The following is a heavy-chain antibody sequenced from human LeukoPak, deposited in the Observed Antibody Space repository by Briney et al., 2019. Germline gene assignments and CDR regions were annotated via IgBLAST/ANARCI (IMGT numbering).Heavy chain of an antibody. CDR2: IYYSGST. CDR3: ASLSYGGYADFDY. Sequence: PSETLSLTCTVSGGSISSSYYYWGWIRQPPGKGLEWIGSIYYSGSTYYNPSLKSRVTISVDTSKNQFSLKLRSVTAADTAVYYCASLSYGGYADFDYWGRGTLVTVSS. CDR1: GGSISSSYYY. J-gene: IGHJ4*02. D-gene: IGHD2-2*01. V-gene: IGHV4-39*01.